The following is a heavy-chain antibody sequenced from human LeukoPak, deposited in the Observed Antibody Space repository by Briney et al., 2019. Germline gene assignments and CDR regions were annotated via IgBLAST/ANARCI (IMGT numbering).Heavy chain of an antibody. J-gene: IGHJ4*02. CDR2: ISGSGGST. CDR3: AKDGDIVVVPAASYYFDY. D-gene: IGHD2-2*01. CDR1: GFTFSSYA. V-gene: IGHV3-23*01. Sequence: RGSLRLSCAASGFTFSSYAMSWVRQAPGKGLEWVSAISGSGGSTYYADSVKGRFTISRDNSKNTLYLQMNSLRAEDTAVYYCAKDGDIVVVPAASYYFDYWGQGTLVTVSS.